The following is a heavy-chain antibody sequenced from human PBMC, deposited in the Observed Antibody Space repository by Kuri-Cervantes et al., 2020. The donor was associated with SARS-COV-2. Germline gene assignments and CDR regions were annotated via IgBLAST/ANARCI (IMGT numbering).Heavy chain of an antibody. CDR2: IKSKTDGGTT. V-gene: IGHV3-15*01. D-gene: IGHD2-2*02. CDR1: GFMFSRYW. Sequence: SLKISCAASGFMFSRYWMSWVRQAPGKGLEWVGRIKSKTDGGTTDYAAPVKGRFTISRDDSKNTLYLQMNSLKTEDTAVYYCTTDLPNPTYPRYYYYYYGMDVWGQGTTVTVSS. CDR3: TTDLPNPTYPRYYYYYYGMDV. J-gene: IGHJ6*02.